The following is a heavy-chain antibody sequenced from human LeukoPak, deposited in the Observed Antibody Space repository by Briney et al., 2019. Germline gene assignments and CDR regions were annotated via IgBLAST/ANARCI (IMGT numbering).Heavy chain of an antibody. CDR3: AHSRRHYDFWSAPQGRFDP. CDR1: GFSLSTSGVG. Sequence: ESGPTLVNPRQTLTLTCTFSGFSLSTSGVGVGWIRQPPGKALEWLALIYWNDDKRYSPSLKSRLTITKDTSKNQVVLTMTNMDPVDTATYYCAHSRRHYDFWSAPQGRFDPWGQGTLVTVSS. J-gene: IGHJ5*02. D-gene: IGHD3-3*01. CDR2: IYWNDDK. V-gene: IGHV2-5*01.